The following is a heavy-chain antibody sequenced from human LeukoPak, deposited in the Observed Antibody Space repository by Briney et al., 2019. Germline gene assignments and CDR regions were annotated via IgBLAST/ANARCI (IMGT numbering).Heavy chain of an antibody. J-gene: IGHJ4*02. CDR1: GYTFTNYDDG. D-gene: IGHD2/OR15-2a*01. CDR2: ISATIGNT. V-gene: IGHV1-18*01. Sequence: GASVKVSCKASGYTFTNYDDGISWVRQAPGQGLRWGGWISATIGNTKYVQEFQGRVSMTTDTSTNTAYMELRSLRSDDTAVYFCARVYGYNIGIYYFDYWGQGTLVTVSS. CDR3: ARVYGYNIGIYYFDY.